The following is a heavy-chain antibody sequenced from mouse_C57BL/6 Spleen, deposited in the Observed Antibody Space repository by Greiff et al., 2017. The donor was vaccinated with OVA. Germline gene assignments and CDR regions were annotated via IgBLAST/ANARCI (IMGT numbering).Heavy chain of an antibody. V-gene: IGHV1-20*01. J-gene: IGHJ2*01. CDR2: INPYNGDT. CDR1: GYSFTGYF. Sequence: VHVKQSGTELVKPGDSVKISCKASGYSFTGYFMNWVMQSHGKSLEWIGRINPYNGDTFYNQKFKGKATLTVDKSSSTAHLELRSLTSEDSAVYYCARHGSSAFDYWGQGTTLTVSS. CDR3: ARHGSSAFDY. D-gene: IGHD1-1*01.